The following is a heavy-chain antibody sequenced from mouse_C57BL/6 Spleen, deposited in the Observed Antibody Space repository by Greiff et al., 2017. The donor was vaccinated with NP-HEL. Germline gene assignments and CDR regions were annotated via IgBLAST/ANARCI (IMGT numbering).Heavy chain of an antibody. Sequence: EVKVEESGPGMVKPSQSLSLTCTVTGYSITSGYDWHWIRHFPGNKLEWMGYISYSGSTNYNPSLKSRISITHDTSKNHFFLKLNSVTTEDTATYYCARPDGYYGFAYWGQGTLVTVSA. D-gene: IGHD2-3*01. J-gene: IGHJ3*01. CDR1: GYSITSGYD. CDR3: ARPDGYYGFAY. V-gene: IGHV3-1*01. CDR2: ISYSGST.